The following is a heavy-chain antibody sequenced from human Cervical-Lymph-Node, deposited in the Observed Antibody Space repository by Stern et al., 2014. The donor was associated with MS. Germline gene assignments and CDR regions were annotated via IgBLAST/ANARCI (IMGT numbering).Heavy chain of an antibody. CDR2: ISAYNGDT. CDR1: GYTFTDYA. Sequence: QVQLVQSGAEVKKPGASVKVSCTASGYTFTDYALSWVRQAPGQGLEWMAWISAYNGDTILAQEVQGRVSLTTDTATSTAYMELRSLRSDDTSVYYCAVLSVDADFDYWGQGTLVTVSS. V-gene: IGHV1-18*01. D-gene: IGHD5-18*01. J-gene: IGHJ4*02. CDR3: AVLSVDADFDY.